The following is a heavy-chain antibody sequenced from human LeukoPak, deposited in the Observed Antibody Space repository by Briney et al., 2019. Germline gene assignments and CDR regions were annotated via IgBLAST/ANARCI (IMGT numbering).Heavy chain of an antibody. J-gene: IGHJ4*02. Sequence: GGSLRLSCAASGFTFSSYGMHWVRQAPGKGLEWVAVIWYDGSNKYYADSVKGRFTISRDNSKNTLYLQMNSLRAEDTAVYYWPRDNGYSYGYSDYWGQETLVTVS. V-gene: IGHV3-33*01. CDR1: GFTFSSYG. CDR3: PRDNGYSYGYSDY. D-gene: IGHD5-18*01. CDR2: IWYDGSNK.